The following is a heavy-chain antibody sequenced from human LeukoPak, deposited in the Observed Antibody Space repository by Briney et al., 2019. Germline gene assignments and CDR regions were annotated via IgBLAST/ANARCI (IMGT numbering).Heavy chain of an antibody. CDR1: GGTFSSYA. V-gene: IGHV1-69*05. Sequence: SVKVSCKASGGTFSSYAISWVRQAPGQGLEWMGGIIPIFGTANYAQKFQGRVTITTDESTSTAYMELRSLRSDDTAVYYCARGDDILTGYFRGFDYWGQGTLVTVSS. J-gene: IGHJ4*02. D-gene: IGHD3-9*01. CDR2: IIPIFGTA. CDR3: ARGDDILTGYFRGFDY.